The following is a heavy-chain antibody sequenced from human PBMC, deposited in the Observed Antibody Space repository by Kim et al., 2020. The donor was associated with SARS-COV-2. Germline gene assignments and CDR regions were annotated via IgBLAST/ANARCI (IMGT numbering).Heavy chain of an antibody. CDR1: GFTFSSYG. Sequence: GGSLRLSCAASGFTFSSYGMHWVRQAPGKGLEWVAVISYDGSNKYYADSVKGRFTISRDNSKNTLYLQMNSLRAEDTAVYYCAKNEEDHKYYGSGSYYNRIPYYHYGADGRGQGTTLTVSS. V-gene: IGHV3-30*18. CDR3: AKNEEDHKYYGSGSYYNRIPYYHYGADG. J-gene: IGHJ6*02. D-gene: IGHD3-10*01. CDR2: ISYDGSNK.